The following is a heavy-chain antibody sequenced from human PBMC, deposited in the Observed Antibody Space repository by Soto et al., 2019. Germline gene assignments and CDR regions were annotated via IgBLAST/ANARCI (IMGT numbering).Heavy chain of an antibody. CDR3: ARAPTITIPKWYYFDY. V-gene: IGHV3-30-3*01. Sequence: GGSLILSCASSGFTFSSYAMHWVRQAPGKGLEWVAVISYDGSNKYYADSVKGRFTISRDNSKNTLYLQMNSLRAEDAAVYYCARAPTITIPKWYYFDYWGQGTLVTVSS. CDR1: GFTFSSYA. J-gene: IGHJ4*02. D-gene: IGHD3-3*01. CDR2: ISYDGSNK.